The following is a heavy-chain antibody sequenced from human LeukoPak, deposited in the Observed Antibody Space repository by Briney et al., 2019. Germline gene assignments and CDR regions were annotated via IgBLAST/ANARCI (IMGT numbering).Heavy chain of an antibody. D-gene: IGHD1-26*01. CDR1: GFTFTTYW. V-gene: IGHV3-7*01. Sequence: GGSLRLSCAASGFTFTTYWMGWVRQAPGKGLEWVANINQDGSEKYYVDSVKGRFTISRDNAKNSLYLQMNSLRAEDTAVYYCARAGGTYYGIAFDIWGQGTMVTVSS. CDR3: ARAGGTYYGIAFDI. CDR2: INQDGSEK. J-gene: IGHJ3*02.